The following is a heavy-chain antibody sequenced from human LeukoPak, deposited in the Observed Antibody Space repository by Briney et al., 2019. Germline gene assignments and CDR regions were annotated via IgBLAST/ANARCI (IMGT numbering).Heavy chain of an antibody. CDR3: ARNNGGIAVASLDY. D-gene: IGHD6-19*01. Sequence: PSETLSLTCTVSGGSISIYYWSWIRQPAGKGLECIGRIYTSGSTNYNPSLKSRVTMSVDTSKNQFSLKLSSVTAADTAVYYCARNNGGIAVASLDYWGQGTLVTVSS. J-gene: IGHJ4*02. CDR2: IYTSGST. V-gene: IGHV4-4*07. CDR1: GGSISIYY.